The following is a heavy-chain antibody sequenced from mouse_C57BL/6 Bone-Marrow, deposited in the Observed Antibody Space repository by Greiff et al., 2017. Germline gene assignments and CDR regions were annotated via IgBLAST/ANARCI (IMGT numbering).Heavy chain of an antibody. CDR1: GYTFTSYW. Sequence: QVQLQQPGAELVKPGASVKVSCKASGYTFTSYWMHWVKQRPGQGLEWIGRIHPSDSDTNYNQKFKGKATLTVDKSSSTAYMQLSSLTSEDSAVYYWARDSSCYAWFAYWGQGTLVTVSA. D-gene: IGHD3-2*02. CDR3: ARDSSCYAWFAY. J-gene: IGHJ3*01. CDR2: IHPSDSDT. V-gene: IGHV1-74*01.